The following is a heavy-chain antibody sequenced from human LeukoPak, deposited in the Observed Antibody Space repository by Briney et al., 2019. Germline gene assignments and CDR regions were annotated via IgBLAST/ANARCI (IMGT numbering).Heavy chain of an antibody. CDR2: IYYSGST. CDR3: ARHKYYDFWSGYYSYYYYMDV. Sequence: SETLSLTCTVSGGSISSSSYYWGWIRQPPGKGLEWIGSIYYSGSTNYNPSLKSRVTISVDTSKNQFSLKLSSVTAADTAVYYCARHKYYDFWSGYYSYYYYMDVWGKGTTVTVSS. CDR1: GGSISSSSYY. J-gene: IGHJ6*03. D-gene: IGHD3-3*01. V-gene: IGHV4-39*01.